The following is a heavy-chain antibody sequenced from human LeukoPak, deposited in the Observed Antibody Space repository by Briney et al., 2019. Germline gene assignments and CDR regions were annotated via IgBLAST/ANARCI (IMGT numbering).Heavy chain of an antibody. D-gene: IGHD3-10*01. CDR2: ISAYNGNT. V-gene: IGHV1-18*01. J-gene: IGHJ4*02. Sequence: ASVKVSCKASGYTFTSYGISWVRQAPGQGLEWMGWISAYNGNTNYAQKLQGRVTMTTDTSTSTAYMELRSLRSDDTAVYYCARDMYAGSYYIPSFDYWGQGTLVTVSS. CDR3: ARDMYAGSYYIPSFDY. CDR1: GYTFTSYG.